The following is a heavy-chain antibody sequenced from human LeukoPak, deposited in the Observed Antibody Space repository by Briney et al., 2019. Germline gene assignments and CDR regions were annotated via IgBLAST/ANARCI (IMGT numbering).Heavy chain of an antibody. Sequence: ASVKVSCKASGYTFTSYGISWVRQAPGQGLEWMGWISAYNGNTNYAQKLQGRVTMTTDTSTSTAYMELRSQRSDDTAVYYCARGSRMYYYDSSGYYDFDYWGQGTLVTVSS. CDR1: GYTFTSYG. D-gene: IGHD3-22*01. J-gene: IGHJ4*02. CDR2: ISAYNGNT. CDR3: ARGSRMYYYDSSGYYDFDY. V-gene: IGHV1-18*01.